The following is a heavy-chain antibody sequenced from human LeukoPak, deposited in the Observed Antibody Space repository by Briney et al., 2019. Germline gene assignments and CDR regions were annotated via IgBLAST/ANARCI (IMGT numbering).Heavy chain of an antibody. D-gene: IGHD6-13*01. CDR1: GYTFTSYG. CDR3: ARDLRIAAAVILAY. Sequence: ASVKVSCKASGYTFTSYGISWVRQAPGQGLEWMGWISAYNGNTNYAQKLQGRVTMTTDTSTSIAYMELRSLRSDDTAVYYCARDLRIAAAVILAYWGQGTLVTVSS. J-gene: IGHJ4*02. CDR2: ISAYNGNT. V-gene: IGHV1-18*01.